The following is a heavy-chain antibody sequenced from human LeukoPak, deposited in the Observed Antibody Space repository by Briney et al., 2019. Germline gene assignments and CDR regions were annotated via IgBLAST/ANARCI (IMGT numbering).Heavy chain of an antibody. J-gene: IGHJ6*03. Sequence: SETLSLTCTVSGGSSSSYYWSWIRQPAGKGLEWIGRIYTSGSTNYNPSLKSRVTMSVDTSKNQFSLKLSSVTAADTAVYYCARDDQWEPTYYYYYYMDVWGKGTTVTVSS. CDR3: ARDDQWEPTYYYYYYMDV. CDR1: GGSSSSYY. D-gene: IGHD1-26*01. CDR2: IYTSGST. V-gene: IGHV4-4*07.